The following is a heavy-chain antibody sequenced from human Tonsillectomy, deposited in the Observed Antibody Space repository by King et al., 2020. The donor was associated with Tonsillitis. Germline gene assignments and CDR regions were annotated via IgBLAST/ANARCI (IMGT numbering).Heavy chain of an antibody. V-gene: IGHV3-30*02. CDR1: GFNIFNYG. CDR3: AKDQEETAMVLIKSAFDL. J-gene: IGHJ3*01. Sequence: HVQLVESGGGVVQPGGSLRLSCSTSGFNIFNYGMHWVRQAPGKGLEWVAFIRYDAIDKKYADSVKGRFTISRDNSRNMVYLEMNTVRPEDTAIYYCAKDQEETAMVLIKSAFDLWGRGTTVTVSS. CDR2: IRYDAIDK. D-gene: IGHD5-18*01.